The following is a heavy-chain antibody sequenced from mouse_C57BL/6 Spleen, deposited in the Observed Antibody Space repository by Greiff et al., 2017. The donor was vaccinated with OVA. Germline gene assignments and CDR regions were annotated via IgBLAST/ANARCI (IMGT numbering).Heavy chain of an antibody. CDR1: GFTFSSYA. D-gene: IGHD2-4*01. J-gene: IGHJ4*01. CDR2: ISDGGSYT. V-gene: IGHV5-4*01. Sequence: VQLQQSGGGLVKPGGSLKLSCAASGFTFSSYAMSWVRQTPEKRLEWVATISDGGSYTYYPDNVKGRFTISRDNAKNNLYLQMSHLKSEDTAMYYCARDHDYDGAMDYWGQGTSVTVSS. CDR3: ARDHDYDGAMDY.